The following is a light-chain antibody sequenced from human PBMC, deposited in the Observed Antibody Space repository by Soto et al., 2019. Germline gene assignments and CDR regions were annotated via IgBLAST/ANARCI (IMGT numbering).Light chain of an antibody. J-gene: IGKJ4*01. CDR2: GAS. CDR3: QQYGTSPLT. CDR1: QSVYNTY. Sequence: EIVLTQSPGTLSLSPGERATLSCRASQSVYNTYLAWYQQKPGQAPRLLIFGASNRATGITDRFSGRGSGTDFTLTITSLEREDFAVDYCQQYGTSPLTFGGGTKVEI. V-gene: IGKV3-20*01.